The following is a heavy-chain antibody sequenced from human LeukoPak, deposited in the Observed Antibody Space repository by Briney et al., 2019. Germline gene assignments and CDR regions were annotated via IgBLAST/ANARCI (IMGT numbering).Heavy chain of an antibody. CDR1: GYTFTGYY. J-gene: IGHJ4*02. Sequence: ASVTVSCTASGYTFTGYYMHWVRQAPGQGLEWMGRINTNSDGTNYAQKFQGRVTMTGDTSISTAYMELSRLRSDDTAVYYCAREYYDSSGSSFDYWGQGTLVTVSS. CDR3: AREYYDSSGSSFDY. V-gene: IGHV1-2*06. D-gene: IGHD3-22*01. CDR2: INTNSDGT.